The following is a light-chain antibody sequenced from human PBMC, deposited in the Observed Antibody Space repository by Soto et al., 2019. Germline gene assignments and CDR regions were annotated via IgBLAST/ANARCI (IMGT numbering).Light chain of an antibody. CDR1: QGVSSN. CDR3: QQRSNWPPLT. CDR2: DAS. J-gene: IGKJ4*01. V-gene: IGKV3-11*01. Sequence: ETVLTQSPATLSVSPGERVTLSCRASQGVSSNLAWYQKKPGQAPRLLIYDASNRAAGVPARFSGSGSGTDFTLTISSLEPEDFAVYYCQQRSNWPPLTFGGGTKVEI.